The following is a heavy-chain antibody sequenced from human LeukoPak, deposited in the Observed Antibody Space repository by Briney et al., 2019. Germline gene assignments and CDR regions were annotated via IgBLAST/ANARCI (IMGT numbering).Heavy chain of an antibody. D-gene: IGHD4-17*01. J-gene: IGHJ4*01. CDR2: IKQDGSEK. CDR1: GFTFSSYW. Sequence: GGSLRLSCAASGFTFSSYWMSWVRQAPGKGLEWVANIKQDGSEKYYVDSVKGRFTISRDNAKNSLYLQMNSLRAEDTAAYYCASTYGDRYYFDYWGQGTLVTVSS. CDR3: ASTYGDRYYFDY. V-gene: IGHV3-7*01.